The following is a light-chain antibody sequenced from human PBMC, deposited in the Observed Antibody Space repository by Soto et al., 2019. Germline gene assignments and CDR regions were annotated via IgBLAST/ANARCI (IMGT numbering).Light chain of an antibody. CDR1: QSVSSY. Sequence: EIVMTQSPATLAASLGERVTLSCRASQSVSSYLAWYQQKPGQAPRLLISDASTRATDIPDRFSGSGSGTDFPLTISSLQSTDLAVYYCLQYSTWPPLYTFGRGTKLEIK. J-gene: IGKJ2*01. V-gene: IGKV3-15*01. CDR3: LQYSTWPPLYT. CDR2: DAS.